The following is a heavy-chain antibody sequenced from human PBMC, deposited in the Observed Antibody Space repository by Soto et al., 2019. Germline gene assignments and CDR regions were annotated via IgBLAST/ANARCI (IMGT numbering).Heavy chain of an antibody. D-gene: IGHD3-3*01. CDR2: ISAYNGNT. Sequence: KGSCKASAYTFTICVSSWLRQAPGQGLEWMGWISAYNGNTNYAQKLQGRVTMTTDTSTSTAYMELRSLRSDDTAVYYCARDGRFLEWSIDWGQGTLVNVSS. V-gene: IGHV1-18*01. CDR1: AYTFTICV. CDR3: ARDGRFLEWSID. J-gene: IGHJ4*02.